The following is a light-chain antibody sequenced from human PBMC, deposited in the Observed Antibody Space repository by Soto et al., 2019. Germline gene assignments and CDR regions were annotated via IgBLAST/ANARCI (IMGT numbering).Light chain of an antibody. CDR3: SSYTSSSTLDPQGV. J-gene: IGLJ2*01. CDR2: DVS. V-gene: IGLV2-14*01. Sequence: QSALTQPASVSGSPGQSITISCTGTSSDVGGYNYVSWYQQHPGKPPKLMIYDVSNRPSGVSNRFSGSKSGNTASLTISGLQAEDEADYYCSSYTSSSTLDPQGVFRGGTKLTVL. CDR1: SSDVGGYNY.